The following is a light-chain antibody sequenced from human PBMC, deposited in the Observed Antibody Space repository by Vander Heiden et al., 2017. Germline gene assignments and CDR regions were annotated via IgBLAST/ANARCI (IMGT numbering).Light chain of an antibody. Sequence: DSQRTQSPSSLSASVGDRVTITCLAVQSISNYLTWYQQKPGKAPKLLIYAASTLQSGVPYRFSGSGSGTDFTLTISRLQPEDFAIYFCHQSYSTPYTFGQGTKVEIK. CDR3: HQSYSTPYT. CDR2: AAS. CDR1: QSISNY. J-gene: IGKJ2*01. V-gene: IGKV1-39*01.